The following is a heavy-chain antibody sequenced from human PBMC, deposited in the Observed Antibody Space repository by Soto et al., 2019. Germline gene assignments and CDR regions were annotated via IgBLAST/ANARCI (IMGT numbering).Heavy chain of an antibody. V-gene: IGHV3-30*03. J-gene: IGHJ6*02. CDR1: GFTFSSYG. CDR2: ISYDGSNK. D-gene: IGHD3-22*01. CDR3: ARDAAYYDSSGYYGEDCGMDV. Sequence: GGSLRLSCAASGFTFSSYGMHWVRQAPGKGLEWVAVISYDGSNKYYADSVKGRFTISRDNSKNTLYLQMNSLRAEDTAVYYCARDAAYYDSSGYYGEDCGMDVWGQGITVTLSS.